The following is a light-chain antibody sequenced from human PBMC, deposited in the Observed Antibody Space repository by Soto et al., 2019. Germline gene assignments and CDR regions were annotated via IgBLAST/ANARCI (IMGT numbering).Light chain of an antibody. CDR1: QRVGIN. Sequence: EIVMTQSPATLSVSPGETATLHCRASQRVGINLAWYQQKPGQAPRLLIYSASTRASGIPDRFSGSGSGTEFTLTISSLQPEDFATYYCQQLNTFPITFGQGTRLEIK. J-gene: IGKJ5*01. V-gene: IGKV3-15*01. CDR3: QQLNTFPIT. CDR2: SAS.